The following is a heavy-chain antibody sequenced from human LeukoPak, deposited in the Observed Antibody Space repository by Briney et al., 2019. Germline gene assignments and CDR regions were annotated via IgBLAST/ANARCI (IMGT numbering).Heavy chain of an antibody. J-gene: IGHJ4*02. V-gene: IGHV1-18*01. CDR1: GYTFNSYG. CDR3: ARDDILTGFSFDY. CDR2: ISGYNGNT. Sequence: ASVKVSCKASGYTFNSYGISWVRQAPGQGLEWMGWISGYNGNTNYAQKLQGRVTMTTDTSTSTAYMELRSLRSDDTAVCYCARDDILTGFSFDYWGQGTLVTVSS. D-gene: IGHD3-9*01.